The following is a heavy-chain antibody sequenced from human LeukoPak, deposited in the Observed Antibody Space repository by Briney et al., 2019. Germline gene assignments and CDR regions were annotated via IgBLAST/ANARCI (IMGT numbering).Heavy chain of an antibody. V-gene: IGHV1-18*01. CDR1: GYTFTSYG. CDR2: ISAYNGNT. D-gene: IGHD3-10*01. Sequence: ASVKVSCKASGYTFTSYGISWVRQAPGQGLEWMGWISAYNGNTNYAQKLQGRVTMTTDTSTSTAYMELRSLRSDDTAVYYCAGDSFPMVRGVIGYWGQGTLVTVSS. J-gene: IGHJ4*02. CDR3: AGDSFPMVRGVIGY.